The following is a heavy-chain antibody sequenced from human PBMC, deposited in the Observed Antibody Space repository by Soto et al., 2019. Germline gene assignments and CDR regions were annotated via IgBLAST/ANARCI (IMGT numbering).Heavy chain of an antibody. J-gene: IGHJ5*02. CDR2: SNDSGMA. CDR1: GASCEGYF. V-gene: IGHV4-34*01. Sequence: SQTLSFTWALDGASCEGYFWSLIREASGKGREWCGGSNDSGMAGYKPTFKSRVSISVAMSKNQMSLQLTSASAADTAVYYCAKGPQPGYYDSGTFYSTVPWGQGTLVPVYS. D-gene: IGHD3-10*01. CDR3: AKGPQPGYYDSGTFYSTVP.